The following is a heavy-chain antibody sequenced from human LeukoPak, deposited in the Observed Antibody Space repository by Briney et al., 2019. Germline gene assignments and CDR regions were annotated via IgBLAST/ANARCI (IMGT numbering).Heavy chain of an antibody. CDR2: ISSSSSYI. CDR1: GFTFSSYS. V-gene: IGHV3-21*01. Sequence: PGGSLRLSCAASGFTFSSYSMNWVRQAPGKGLEWVSSISSSSSYIYYADSVKGRFTISRDNAKNSLYLQMNSLRAEDTAVYYCARDPSSGSYYVGFFYYYYKDVWGKGTTVTVSS. J-gene: IGHJ6*03. D-gene: IGHD1-26*01. CDR3: ARDPSSGSYYVGFFYYYYKDV.